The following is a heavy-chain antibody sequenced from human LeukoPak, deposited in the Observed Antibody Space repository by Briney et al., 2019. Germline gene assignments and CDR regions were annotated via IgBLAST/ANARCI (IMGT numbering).Heavy chain of an antibody. J-gene: IGHJ4*02. CDR3: AKDLVTGSLDY. Sequence: GGSLRLSCAASGFTFSGYAMTWVRQAPGKGLEWVSSISSSGGSTYYADSVKGRFTISRDNSKNTLYLQMNSLRAEDTAIYYCAKDLVTGSLDYWGQGTLVTVSS. V-gene: IGHV3-23*01. D-gene: IGHD3-10*01. CDR1: GFTFSGYA. CDR2: ISSSGGST.